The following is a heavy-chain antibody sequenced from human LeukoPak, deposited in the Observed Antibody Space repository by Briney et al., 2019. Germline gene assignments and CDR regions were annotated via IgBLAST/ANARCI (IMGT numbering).Heavy chain of an antibody. Sequence: SVKVSCKASGGTFSSYAISWVRQAPGQGLEWMGGIIPIFGTANYAQKFQGRVTITADESTSTAYMELSSLRSEDTAVYYCARVTGYGDYKGAFNIWGQGTMVTVSS. D-gene: IGHD4-17*01. CDR2: IIPIFGTA. J-gene: IGHJ3*02. CDR3: ARVTGYGDYKGAFNI. CDR1: GGTFSSYA. V-gene: IGHV1-69*13.